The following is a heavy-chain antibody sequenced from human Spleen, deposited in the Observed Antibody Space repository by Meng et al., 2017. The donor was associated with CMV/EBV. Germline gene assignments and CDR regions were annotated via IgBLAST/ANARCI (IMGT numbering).Heavy chain of an antibody. CDR1: GVSLPDSY. V-gene: IGHV4-34*01. CDR3: ARTAGFWSYYSDY. Sequence: YSLSGVSLPDSYCRCIRQPPAKGLAWIEHIDQTGTTNYNPSLKRRVTISLDTSKNHFSLKLSSVTAADTAVYYCARTAGFWSYYSDYWGQGTLVTVSS. D-gene: IGHD3-3*01. CDR2: IDQTGTT. J-gene: IGHJ4*02.